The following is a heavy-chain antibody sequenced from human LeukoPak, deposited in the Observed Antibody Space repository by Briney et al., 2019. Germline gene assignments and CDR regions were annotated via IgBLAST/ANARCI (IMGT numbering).Heavy chain of an antibody. V-gene: IGHV3-74*01. CDR2: INSDGSNT. CDR3: APTWFDP. Sequence: GGSLRLSCAASGFTFSDYWMHWVRQAPGKGLVWVSRINSDGSNTNYADAVKGRFTISRDNAKNTLYLQMNSLRAEDTAVYYCAPTWFDPWGQGTLVTVSS. CDR1: GFTFSDYW. J-gene: IGHJ5*02.